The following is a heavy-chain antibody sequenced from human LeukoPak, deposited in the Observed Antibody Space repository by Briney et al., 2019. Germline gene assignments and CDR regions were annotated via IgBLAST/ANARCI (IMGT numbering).Heavy chain of an antibody. CDR2: IRSKAYGGTT. D-gene: IGHD2-8*02. CDR3: TRDPLVGLSNYYYYMDV. CDR1: GFTFSNYA. Sequence: GGSLRLSCAASGFTFSNYAMSWVRQAPGKGLEWVGFIRSKAYGGTTEYAASVKGRFTISRDDSKSIAYLQMNSLKTEDTAVYYCTRDPLVGLSNYYYYMDVWGKGTTVTVSS. V-gene: IGHV3-49*04. J-gene: IGHJ6*03.